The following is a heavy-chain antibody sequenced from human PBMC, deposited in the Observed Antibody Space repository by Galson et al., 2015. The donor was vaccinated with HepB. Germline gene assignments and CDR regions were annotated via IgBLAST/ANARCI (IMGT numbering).Heavy chain of an antibody. CDR3: ARGLTNDYGGNSEGKYFDY. J-gene: IGHJ4*02. CDR1: GGSFSGYY. Sequence: ETLSLTCAVYGGSFSGYYWSWIRQPPGKGLEWIGEINHSGSTNYNPSLKSRVTISVDTSKNQFSLKLSSVTAADTAVYYCARGLTNDYGGNSEGKYFDYWGQGTLVTVSS. D-gene: IGHD4-23*01. V-gene: IGHV4-34*01. CDR2: INHSGST.